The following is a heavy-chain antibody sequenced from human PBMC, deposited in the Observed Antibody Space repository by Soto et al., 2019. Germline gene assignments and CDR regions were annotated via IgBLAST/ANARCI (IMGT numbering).Heavy chain of an antibody. D-gene: IGHD6-13*01. CDR1: GGSISSYY. CDR3: ARECIAAAGSTYYFDY. CDR2: IYYSGST. J-gene: IGHJ4*02. V-gene: IGHV4-59*12. Sequence: PSETLSLTCTVSGGSISSYYWSWIRQPPGKGLEWIGYIYYSGSTNYNPSLKSRVTISVDTSKNQFSLKLSSVTAADTAVYYCARECIAAAGSTYYFDYWGQGTLVTVSS.